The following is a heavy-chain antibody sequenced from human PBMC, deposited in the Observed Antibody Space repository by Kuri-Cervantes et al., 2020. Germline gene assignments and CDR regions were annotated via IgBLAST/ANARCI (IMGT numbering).Heavy chain of an antibody. D-gene: IGHD3-16*02. V-gene: IGHV1-69*06. CDR3: ASNYDYVWGSYRQLDY. CDR1: GGTFSSYA. J-gene: IGHJ4*02. CDR2: IIPIFGTA. Sequence: SVKVSCKASGGTFSSYAISWVRQAPGQGLEWMGGIIPIFGTANYAQKFQGRVTITADKSTSTAYMELSSLRSEDTAVYYCASNYDYVWGSYRQLDYWGQGTLVTDSS.